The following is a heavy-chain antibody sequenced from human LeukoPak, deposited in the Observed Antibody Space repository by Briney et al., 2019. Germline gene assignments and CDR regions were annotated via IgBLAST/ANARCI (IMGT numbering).Heavy chain of an antibody. CDR2: IYTSGST. CDR3: ARGYDFLDY. V-gene: IGHV4-61*02. D-gene: IGHD5-12*01. Sequence: SETLSLTCTVSGGSISSGSYYWSWIRQPAGKGLEWIGRIYTSGSTNYNPSLKSRVTILVDTSRNQFSLKLNSVTAADMAVYYCARGYDFLDYWGQGTLVTVSS. J-gene: IGHJ4*02. CDR1: GGSISSGSYY.